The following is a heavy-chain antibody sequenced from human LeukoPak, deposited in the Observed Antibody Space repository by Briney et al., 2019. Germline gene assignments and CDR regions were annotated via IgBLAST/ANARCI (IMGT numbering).Heavy chain of an antibody. CDR3: ARDRVDFWSGPEGFDP. D-gene: IGHD3-3*01. V-gene: IGHV4-4*07. CDR1: GGSISSYY. Sequence: PSETLSLTCTVSGGSISSYYWSWIRQPAGKGLEWIGRIYTSGSTNYNPSLKSRVIMSVDTSKNQFSLKLSSVTAADTAVYYCARDRVDFWSGPEGFDPWGQGTLVTVSS. J-gene: IGHJ5*02. CDR2: IYTSGST.